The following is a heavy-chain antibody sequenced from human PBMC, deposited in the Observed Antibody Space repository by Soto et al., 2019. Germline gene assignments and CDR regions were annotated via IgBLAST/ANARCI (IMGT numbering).Heavy chain of an antibody. J-gene: IGHJ4*02. D-gene: IGHD6-13*01. CDR3: ARGRGSSWPQWVFDY. CDR1: GGTFSSYA. V-gene: IGHV1-69*13. CDR2: IIPIFGTA. Sequence: SVKVSCKASGGTFSSYAISWARQAPGQGLEWMGGIIPIFGTANYAQKFQGRVTITADESTSTAYMELSSLRSEDTAVYYCARGRGSSWPQWVFDYWGQGTLVTVSS.